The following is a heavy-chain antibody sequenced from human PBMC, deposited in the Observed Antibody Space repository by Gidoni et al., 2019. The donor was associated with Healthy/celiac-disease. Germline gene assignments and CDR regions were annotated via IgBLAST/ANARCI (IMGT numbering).Heavy chain of an antibody. D-gene: IGHD6-6*01. CDR2: IYTSGST. CDR1: GGSLSSGSSY. CDR3: ARAEYSSSFGYYYYGMDV. V-gene: IGHV4-61*02. J-gene: IGHJ6*02. Sequence: QVQLQESGPGLVKPSQTLSLTCTVSGGSLSSGSSYGSWIRQPAGKGLEWIGRIYTSGSTNYNPSLKSRVTISVDTSKNQFSLKLSSVTAADTAVYYCARAEYSSSFGYYYYGMDVWGQGTTVTVSS.